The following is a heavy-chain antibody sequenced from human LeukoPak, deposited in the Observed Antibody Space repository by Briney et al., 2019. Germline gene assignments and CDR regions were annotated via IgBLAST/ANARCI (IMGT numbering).Heavy chain of an antibody. V-gene: IGHV3-43*02. Sequence: TGGSLRLSCAASGFTFDDYAMHWVRQAPGKGLEWISLISGDGTRTYYADSVKGRFTISRDNSKNSLYLQMNSLRTADTALYYCAKVPDYGDFISDYWGQGTLVTVSS. D-gene: IGHD4-17*01. CDR1: GFTFDDYA. J-gene: IGHJ4*02. CDR3: AKVPDYGDFISDY. CDR2: ISGDGTRT.